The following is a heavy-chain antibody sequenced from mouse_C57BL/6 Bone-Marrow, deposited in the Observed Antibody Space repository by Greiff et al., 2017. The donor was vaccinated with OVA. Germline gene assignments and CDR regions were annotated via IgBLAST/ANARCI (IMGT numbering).Heavy chain of an antibody. CDR1: GYTFTSYW. CDR2: IHPSDSDT. CDR3: AISYYRRIFDY. D-gene: IGHD2-12*01. J-gene: IGHJ2*01. V-gene: IGHV1-74*01. Sequence: QVQLKQPGAELVKPGASVKVSCKASGYTFTSYWMHWVKQRPGQGLEWIGRIHPSDSDTNYNQKFKGKATLTVDKSSSTAYMQLSSLTSEDSAVYYCAISYYRRIFDYWGQGTTLTVSS.